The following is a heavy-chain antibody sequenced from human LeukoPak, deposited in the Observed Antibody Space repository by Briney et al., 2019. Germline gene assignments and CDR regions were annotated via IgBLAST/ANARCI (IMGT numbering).Heavy chain of an antibody. D-gene: IGHD6-6*01. CDR2: INPNSGGT. CDR1: GYTFTGYY. Sequence: ASVKVSCKASGYTFTGYYMHWVRQAPGQGLEWMGWINPNSGGTNYAQKFQGRVTMTRDTSISTAYMELSRLRSDDTAVYYCARIEYSSSSIPFDYWGQGTLVTVSS. CDR3: ARIEYSSSSIPFDY. J-gene: IGHJ4*02. V-gene: IGHV1-2*02.